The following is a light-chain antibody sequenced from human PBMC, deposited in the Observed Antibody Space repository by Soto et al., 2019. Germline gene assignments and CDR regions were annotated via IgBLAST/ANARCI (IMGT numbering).Light chain of an antibody. J-gene: IGKJ1*01. CDR2: GAS. CDR1: QSVDSSF. Sequence: EIVLTQSPGSLSLSPGERGTLSCRASQSVDSSFFAWYQQKPDQAPRLLIYGASNRATGIPDRFSGSGSGTEFTLTISRLEPEDCAVYYCQQYVSSVTFGQGTKVEIK. V-gene: IGKV3-20*01. CDR3: QQYVSSVT.